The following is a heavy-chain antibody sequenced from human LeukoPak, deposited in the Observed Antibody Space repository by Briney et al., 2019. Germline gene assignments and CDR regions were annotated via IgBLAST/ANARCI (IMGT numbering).Heavy chain of an antibody. CDR1: GYTFTSYG. CDR2: ISAYNGNT. D-gene: IGHD4-17*01. Sequence: ASVKVSCKASGYTFTSYGISWVRQTPGQGLEWMGWISAYNGNTNYAQKLQGRVTMTTDTSTSTAYMELRSLRSDDTAVYYCATYDYGDYDGYWGQGTLVTVSS. CDR3: ATYDYGDYDGY. J-gene: IGHJ4*02. V-gene: IGHV1-18*01.